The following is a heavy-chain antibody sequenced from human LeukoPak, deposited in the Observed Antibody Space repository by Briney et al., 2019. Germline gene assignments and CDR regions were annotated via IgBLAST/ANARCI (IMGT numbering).Heavy chain of an antibody. CDR1: GFTFSSYG. D-gene: IGHD6-19*01. V-gene: IGHV3-30*03. CDR3: SGGSGWLTDY. J-gene: IGHJ4*02. Sequence: GRSLRLSCAASGFTFSSYGMHWVRQAPGKGLEWVAVISYDGSNKYYADSVKGRFTISRDNSKNTLYLQMNSLRAEDTAVYYCSGGSGWLTDYWGQGTLVTVSS. CDR2: ISYDGSNK.